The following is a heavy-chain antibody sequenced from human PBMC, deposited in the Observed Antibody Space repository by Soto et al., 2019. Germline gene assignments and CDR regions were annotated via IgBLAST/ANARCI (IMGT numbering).Heavy chain of an antibody. CDR1: GYSFTNHW. Sequence: GESLKISCQGSGYSFTNHWIAWARQLPGKGLEWVGIIYPGDSDTRYSPSFQGQVTISADKSIGTTYLQWSSLKASDTAMYYCARRTVVALFDIWGQGTMVTVSS. V-gene: IGHV5-51*01. J-gene: IGHJ3*02. CDR3: ARRTVVALFDI. D-gene: IGHD2-15*01. CDR2: IYPGDSDT.